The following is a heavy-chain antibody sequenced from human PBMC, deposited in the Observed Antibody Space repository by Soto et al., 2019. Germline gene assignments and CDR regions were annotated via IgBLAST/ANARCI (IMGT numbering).Heavy chain of an antibody. D-gene: IGHD6-13*01. J-gene: IGHJ6*02. CDR1: GGTFSSYA. CDR2: IIPIFGTA. CDR3: AREVSSSSWYVPATYGMDV. Sequence: ASVKVSCKASGGTFSSYAISWVRQAPGQGLEWMGGIIPIFGTANYAQKFQGRVTITADESTSTAYMELSSLRSDDTAVYYCAREVSSSSWYVPATYGMDVWGQGTTVTVSS. V-gene: IGHV1-69*13.